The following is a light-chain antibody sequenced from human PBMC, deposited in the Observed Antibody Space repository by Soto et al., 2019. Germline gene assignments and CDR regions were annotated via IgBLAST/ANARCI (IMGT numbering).Light chain of an antibody. CDR2: YDD. Sequence: QAVVTQPPSVSGAPGQRVTISCTGSSSNIGAGYDVHWYQLLPGTAPKLLIYYDDLLPSGVSDRFSGSKSGTSASLAISGLQSEDEADYYCAAWDDSLNGPVFGGGTKLTVL. CDR3: AAWDDSLNGPV. V-gene: IGLV1-36*01. J-gene: IGLJ2*01. CDR1: SSNIGAGYD.